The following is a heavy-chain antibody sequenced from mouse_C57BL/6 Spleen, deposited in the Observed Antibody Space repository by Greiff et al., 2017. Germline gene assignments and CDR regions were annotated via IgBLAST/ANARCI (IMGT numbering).Heavy chain of an antibody. J-gene: IGHJ2*01. CDR2: ISYDGSN. CDR3: ARHYYGSGLY. Sequence: ESGPGLVKPSQSLSLTCSVTGYSITSGYYWNWIRQFPGKKLEWMGYISYDGSNNYNPSLKNRISITRDTSKNQFFLKLNSVTTEDTATYDCARHYYGSGLYWGQGTTLTVSS. CDR1: GYSITSGYY. V-gene: IGHV3-6*01. D-gene: IGHD1-1*01.